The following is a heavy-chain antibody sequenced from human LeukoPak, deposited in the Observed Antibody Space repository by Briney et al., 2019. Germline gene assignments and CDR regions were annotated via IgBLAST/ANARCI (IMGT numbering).Heavy chain of an antibody. CDR2: INPNSGGT. Sequence: ASVKVSCKASGYTFTGYYMHWVRQAPGQGLGWMGRINPNSGGTNYAQKFQGRVTMTRDTSISTAYMELSRLRSDDTAVYYCARDLRDQKSRWFDPWGQGTLVTVSS. CDR1: GYTFTGYY. J-gene: IGHJ5*02. V-gene: IGHV1-2*06. D-gene: IGHD3-16*01. CDR3: ARDLRDQKSRWFDP.